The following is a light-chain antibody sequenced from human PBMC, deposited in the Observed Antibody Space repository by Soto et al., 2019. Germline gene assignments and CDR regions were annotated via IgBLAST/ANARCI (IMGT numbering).Light chain of an antibody. CDR2: DVS. V-gene: IGLV2-11*01. CDR3: CSYAGRYTFV. CDR1: SSDVGAYNY. J-gene: IGLJ1*01. Sequence: QSVLTQPRSVSGSPGQSVTISCTGTSSDVGAYNYVSWYQQHPGKAPKLMVYDVSKWPSGVPDRFSGSKSGNTASLTISGLQAEDEADYYCCSYAGRYTFVVGTGTKVNV.